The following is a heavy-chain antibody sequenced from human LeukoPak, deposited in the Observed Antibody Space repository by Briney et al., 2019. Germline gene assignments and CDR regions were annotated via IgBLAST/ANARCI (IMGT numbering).Heavy chain of an antibody. J-gene: IGHJ3*02. CDR3: VREVMGEALGAFDI. V-gene: IGHV3-13*01. D-gene: IGHD1-26*01. CDR2: IGVAGDT. CDR1: GFSSSTYE. Sequence: GGSLRLSCAASGFSSSTYEVHWVRQPPGKGLEWVSAIGVAGDTFYRGSVKGRFTISREDAKHSVYLQMNSLRAGDTAVYYCVREVMGEALGAFDIWGHGTLVTVSS.